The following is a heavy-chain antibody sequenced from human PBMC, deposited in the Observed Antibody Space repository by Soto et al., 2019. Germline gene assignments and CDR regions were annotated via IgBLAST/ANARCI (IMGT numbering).Heavy chain of an antibody. V-gene: IGHV3-21*01. CDR3: AREDSIIIPAVSDF. D-gene: IGHD2-2*01. CDR2: ISKSDYT. J-gene: IGHJ4*02. CDR1: GFAFNNYG. Sequence: GSLRLSCTVSGFAFNNYGINWVRQAPGKGLEWVSSISKSDYTYYSDSVKGRFTISRDNAKSSVSLQMNTLRVEDTAVYYCAREDSIIIPAVSDFWGQGTLVTVSS.